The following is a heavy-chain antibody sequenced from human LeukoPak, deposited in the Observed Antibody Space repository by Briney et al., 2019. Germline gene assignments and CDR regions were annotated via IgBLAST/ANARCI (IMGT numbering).Heavy chain of an antibody. CDR3: ARDLRTPNWFDP. Sequence: DSVKGRFTISRDNAKNTLYLQMNSLRAEDTAVYYCARDLRTPNWFDPWGQGTLVTVSS. V-gene: IGHV3-74*01. J-gene: IGHJ5*02. D-gene: IGHD5/OR15-5a*01.